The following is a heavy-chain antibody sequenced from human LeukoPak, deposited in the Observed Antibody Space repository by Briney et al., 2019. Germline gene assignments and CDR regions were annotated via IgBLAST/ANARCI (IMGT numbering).Heavy chain of an antibody. CDR1: GGSISSSSYY. D-gene: IGHD4-17*01. CDR2: IYYSGST. V-gene: IGHV4-39*07. CDR3: ARSLTTVTTRSWFDP. Sequence: SETLSLTCTVSGGSISSSSYYWGWIRQPPGKGLEWIGSIYYSGSTYYNPSLKSRVTISVDTSKNQFSLKLSSVTAADTAVYYCARSLTTVTTRSWFDPWGQGTLVTVSS. J-gene: IGHJ5*02.